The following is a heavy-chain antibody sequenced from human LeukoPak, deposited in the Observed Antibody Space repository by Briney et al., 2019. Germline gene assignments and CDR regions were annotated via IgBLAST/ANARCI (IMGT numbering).Heavy chain of an antibody. D-gene: IGHD3-10*01. J-gene: IGHJ6*02. CDR3: ARGLWFGEFIPNGMDV. Sequence: ASVKVSCKASGYTFTSCGISWVRQAPGQGLEWMGWISAYNGNTNYAQKLQGRVTMTTDTSTSTAYMELRSLRSDDTAVYYCARGLWFGEFIPNGMDVWGQATTVTVSS. CDR1: GYTFTSCG. CDR2: ISAYNGNT. V-gene: IGHV1-18*04.